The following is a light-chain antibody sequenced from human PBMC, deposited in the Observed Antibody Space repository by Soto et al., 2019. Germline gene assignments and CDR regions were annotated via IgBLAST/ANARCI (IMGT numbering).Light chain of an antibody. CDR1: QSISRY. CDR3: QQSYIPPLT. CDR2: AAS. V-gene: IGKV1-39*01. Sequence: DIQMTQSPSSLSASVGDRVTITCRASQSISRYLNWYQQLPGKAPKLLIYAASSLLSGVPSRFSGSGSGTDFTLTVTSLQPEDFATYYCQQSYIPPLTFGGGTKVEIK. J-gene: IGKJ4*01.